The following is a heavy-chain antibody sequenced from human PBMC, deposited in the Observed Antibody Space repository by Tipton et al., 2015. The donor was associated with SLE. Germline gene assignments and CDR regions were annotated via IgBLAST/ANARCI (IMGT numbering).Heavy chain of an antibody. CDR2: IYYSGST. J-gene: IGHJ3*02. D-gene: IGHD4-17*01. CDR1: GGSISSYY. Sequence: TLSLTCTVSGGSISSYYWSWIRQPPGKGLEWIGYIYYSGSTNYNPSLKSRVTISVDTSKNQFSLKLSSVTAADTAVYYCARAEDDYGDSDAFDIWGQGTVVTVS. CDR3: ARAEDDYGDSDAFDI. V-gene: IGHV4-59*12.